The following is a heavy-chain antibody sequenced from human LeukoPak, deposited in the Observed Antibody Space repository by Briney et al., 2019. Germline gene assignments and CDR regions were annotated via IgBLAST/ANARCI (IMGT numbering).Heavy chain of an antibody. CDR2: IYTGGST. Sequence: GGSLRLSCAASGXTVSSNYMSWVRQAPGKGLEWVLVIYTGGSTYYADSVKGRLTISRDNSKITLYLQMNSLRAEDTAVYYCATKMDWGQGTLVTVSS. J-gene: IGHJ4*02. CDR1: GXTVSSNY. V-gene: IGHV3-53*01. CDR3: ATKMD. D-gene: IGHD5-24*01.